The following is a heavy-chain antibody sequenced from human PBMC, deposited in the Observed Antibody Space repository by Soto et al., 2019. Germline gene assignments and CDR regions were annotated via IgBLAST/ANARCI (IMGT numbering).Heavy chain of an antibody. D-gene: IGHD3-22*01. Sequence: PWGSLRLSCAAPGFTFSSYSMYLGRQAHGKGLEWVAVISYDGSNKYYADSVKGRFTISRDNSKNTLYLQMNSLRAEDTAVYYCARDAPDYYDSSGYHNWFDPWGQGTLVTVSS. CDR1: GFTFSSYS. CDR2: ISYDGSNK. CDR3: ARDAPDYYDSSGYHNWFDP. J-gene: IGHJ5*02. V-gene: IGHV3-30-3*01.